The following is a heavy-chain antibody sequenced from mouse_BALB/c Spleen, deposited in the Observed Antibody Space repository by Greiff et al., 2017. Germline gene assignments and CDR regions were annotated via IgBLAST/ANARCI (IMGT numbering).Heavy chain of an antibody. CDR3: ARIADYYGPLFAY. V-gene: IGHV8-8*01. D-gene: IGHD2-1*01. Sequence: QVTLQESGPGILQPSQTLSLSCSSSGFSLSTSGMRVGWIRHPSGKGLEWLAHIWWNDAKYYNPALKSRLTISKDTSNNQVFLKIASVVTADTATYYCARIADYYGPLFAYWGQGTLVTVSA. J-gene: IGHJ3*01. CDR2: IWWNDAK. CDR1: GFSLSTSGMR.